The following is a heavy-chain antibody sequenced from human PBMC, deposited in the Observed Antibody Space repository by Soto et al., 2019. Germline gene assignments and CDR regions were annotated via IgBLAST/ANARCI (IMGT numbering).Heavy chain of an antibody. D-gene: IGHD2-2*01. Sequence: EVQLLESGGGLVQPGGPLRLSCAASGFTFSSYAMSWVRQAPGKGLECVSSISGSGSSTHYADPVKGRFTISRDNSKSTLYLQMNSLRAEDTAVYYCATRGYCLSTSCLADYYAMDVWGQGTTVTVSS. V-gene: IGHV3-23*01. CDR1: GFTFSSYA. J-gene: IGHJ6*02. CDR2: ISGSGSST. CDR3: ATRGYCLSTSCLADYYAMDV.